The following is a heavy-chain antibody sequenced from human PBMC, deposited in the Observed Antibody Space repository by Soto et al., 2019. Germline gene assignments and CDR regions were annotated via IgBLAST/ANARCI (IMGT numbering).Heavy chain of an antibody. CDR3: AKAGGDY. CDR2: FSGSGGAT. CDR1: GFIATNYA. D-gene: IGHD3-10*01. V-gene: IGHV3-23*01. Sequence: GGSLRLSSAATGFIATNYAMSWVRQAPGKGLEWVSGFSGSGGATFYADSVKGRFTLSRDSSRNTIYLQMDRLRAEDTAVYYCAKAGGDYWGQGTVVTVSS. J-gene: IGHJ4*02.